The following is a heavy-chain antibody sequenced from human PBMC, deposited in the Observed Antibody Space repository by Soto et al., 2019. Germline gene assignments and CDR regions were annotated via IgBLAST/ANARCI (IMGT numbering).Heavy chain of an antibody. Sequence: QVQLVQSGAEVKKPGSSVKVSCTASGGTFGSYAISWVRQAPGQGLEWMGGIIPIPGTANYAQKFQGRVTIATDESTSTAYMQLSSLRSEHTTVYYCARSQGSSTTIEIYYDDYYGMEVWGQGTTVTVSS. CDR3: ARSQGSSTTIEIYYDDYYGMEV. J-gene: IGHJ6*02. V-gene: IGHV1-69*01. CDR1: GGTFGSYA. D-gene: IGHD2-2*01. CDR2: IIPIPGTA.